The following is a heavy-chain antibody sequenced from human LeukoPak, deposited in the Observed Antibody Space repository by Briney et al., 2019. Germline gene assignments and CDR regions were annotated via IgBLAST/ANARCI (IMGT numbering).Heavy chain of an antibody. CDR3: AREGGFYRPLDY. V-gene: IGHV4-30-2*01. CDR1: GGSISSGDYS. J-gene: IGHJ4*02. D-gene: IGHD3-3*01. Sequence: SQTLSLTCAVSGGSISSGDYSWSWVRQPPGKGLEWIGEVHLDGRTNYNPSLESRLTMSVDVSENQVSLKLTSVTAADTAVYYCAREGGFYRPLDYSGQGTLVTVSS. CDR2: VHLDGRT.